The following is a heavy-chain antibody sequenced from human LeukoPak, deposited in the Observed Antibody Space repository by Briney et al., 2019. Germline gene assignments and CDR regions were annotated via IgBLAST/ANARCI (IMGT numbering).Heavy chain of an antibody. CDR2: IRNDGSNK. CDR1: GFTFSSYG. CDR3: AKPSRGVTTPYYFDY. D-gene: IGHD4-17*01. J-gene: IGHJ4*02. Sequence: PGGSLRLSCAASGFTFSSYGMYWVRQAPGKGLEWVAFIRNDGSNKYYVDSVKGRLTISRDNSKNTLYLQMNSLRDEDTAVYYCAKPSRGVTTPYYFDYWGQGTLVTVSS. V-gene: IGHV3-30*02.